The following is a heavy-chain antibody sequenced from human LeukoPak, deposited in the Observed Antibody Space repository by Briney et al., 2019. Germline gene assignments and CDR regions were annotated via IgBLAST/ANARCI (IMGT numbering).Heavy chain of an antibody. D-gene: IGHD3-9*01. CDR3: AREVYDILTGYYNIFDY. CDR2: IYYSGST. CDR1: GGSLSSGGYY. J-gene: IGHJ4*02. V-gene: IGHV4-61*08. Sequence: SQTLSLTRTVSGGSLSSGGYYWRWIRQHPGKGLAWIGYIYYSGSTNYNPSLKSRVTISVDTSKNQFSLKLSSVTAADTAVYYCAREVYDILTGYYNIFDYWGQGTLVTVSS.